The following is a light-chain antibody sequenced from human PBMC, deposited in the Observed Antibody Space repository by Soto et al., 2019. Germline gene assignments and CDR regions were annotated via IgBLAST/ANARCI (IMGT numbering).Light chain of an antibody. Sequence: DIQMTQSPSSLSASVGDRVTITCRASQGISNYLAWYQQKPGKVPKLLIYAASTLQSGVPSRFSGSGSGTDVTLTSSRLQTEDAATYYCQRYNSAPWTCGKGTKVEIK. J-gene: IGKJ1*01. CDR1: QGISNY. CDR2: AAS. V-gene: IGKV1-27*01. CDR3: QRYNSAPWT.